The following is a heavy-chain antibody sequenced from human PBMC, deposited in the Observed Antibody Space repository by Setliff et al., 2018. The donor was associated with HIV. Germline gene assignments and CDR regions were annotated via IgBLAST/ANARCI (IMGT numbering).Heavy chain of an antibody. V-gene: IGHV4-34*01. CDR1: GRSFSGYY. CDR3: ARGWGHDGFDF. CDR2: INHSGGT. D-gene: IGHD7-27*01. J-gene: IGHJ3*01. Sequence: SETLSLTCAVYGRSFSGYYWNWIRQSPGKGLEWIGEINHSGGTNYNPSLKSRVTVSIDTSKNQFSLNVSSVTAADTAVYYCARGWGHDGFDFWGQGTMGT.